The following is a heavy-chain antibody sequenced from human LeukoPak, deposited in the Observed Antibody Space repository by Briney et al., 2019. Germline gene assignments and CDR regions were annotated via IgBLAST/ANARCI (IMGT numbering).Heavy chain of an antibody. J-gene: IGHJ5*02. Sequence: GGTLRLSCAASGFTFRSYGMRWVRQAPGKGLEWVSAISGGGTSTYYADSVKGRFTISGDTSKNTLYLQMNSLRAEDTAVYYCAKGDIVVVVAATRFDPWGQGTLVTVSS. CDR1: GFTFRSYG. V-gene: IGHV3-23*01. D-gene: IGHD2-15*01. CDR2: ISGGGTST. CDR3: AKGDIVVVVAATRFDP.